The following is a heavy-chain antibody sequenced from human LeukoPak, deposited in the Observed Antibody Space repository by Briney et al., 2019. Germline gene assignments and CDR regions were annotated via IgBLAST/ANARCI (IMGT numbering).Heavy chain of an antibody. V-gene: IGHV3-30*03. D-gene: IGHD3-16*01. J-gene: IGHJ5*02. Sequence: GGSLRLSCADSGFTRTPYGMYWVRQPPGKGLEWVAVISFDGSNKYYADSVKGRFTISRDNSKNTLYLQMNSLRAEDTAVYYCAREELGSSLGFDPWGQGTLVTVSS. CDR3: AREELGSSLGFDP. CDR2: ISFDGSNK. CDR1: GFTRTPYG.